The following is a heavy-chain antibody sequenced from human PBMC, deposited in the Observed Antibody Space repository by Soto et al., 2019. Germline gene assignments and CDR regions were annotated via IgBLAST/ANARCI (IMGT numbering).Heavy chain of an antibody. J-gene: IGHJ6*02. Sequence: VASVKVSCKASGYTFTSYGISWVRQAPGQGLEWMGWISAYNGNTNYAQKLQGRVTMTTDTSTSTAYMELRSLRFDDTAVYYCARDLRFLEWLAYYYYGMDVWGQGTTVTVSS. CDR3: ARDLRFLEWLAYYYYGMDV. CDR1: GYTFTSYG. D-gene: IGHD3-3*01. CDR2: ISAYNGNT. V-gene: IGHV1-18*01.